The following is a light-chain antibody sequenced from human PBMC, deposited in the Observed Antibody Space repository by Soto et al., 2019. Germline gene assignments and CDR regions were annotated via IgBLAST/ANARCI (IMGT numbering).Light chain of an antibody. J-gene: IGKJ1*01. Sequence: EIVFTQSPGTLSLSPGERSPLSCMASQSVSSSYLAWYQQKPGQAPRLLIYCASSRATGIPDRFSGSGSGKDFTLNISRLEPEDFAVYYCQQYGSSPWTVGQGTKVEIK. CDR3: QQYGSSPWT. CDR1: QSVSSSY. CDR2: CAS. V-gene: IGKV3-20*01.